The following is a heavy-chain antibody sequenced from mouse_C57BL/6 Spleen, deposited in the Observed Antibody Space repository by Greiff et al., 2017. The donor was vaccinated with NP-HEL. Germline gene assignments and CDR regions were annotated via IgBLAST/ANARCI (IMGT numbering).Heavy chain of an antibody. V-gene: IGHV1-52*01. CDR1: GYTFTSYW. CDR2: IDPSDSET. Sequence: VQLQQPGAELVRPGSSVKLSCKASGYTFTSYWMHWVKQRPIQGLEWIGNIDPSDSETHYNQKFKDKATLTVDKSSSTAYMQLSSLTSEDSAVYYCAREDGYDRAFDYWGKGTTLTVSS. CDR3: AREDGYDRAFDY. J-gene: IGHJ2*01. D-gene: IGHD2-2*01.